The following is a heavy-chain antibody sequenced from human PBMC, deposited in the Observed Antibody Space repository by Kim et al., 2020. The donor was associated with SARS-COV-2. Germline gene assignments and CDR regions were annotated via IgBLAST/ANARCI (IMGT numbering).Heavy chain of an antibody. CDR1: GGSISSSSYY. Sequence: SETLSLTCTVSGGSISSSSYYWGWIRQPPGKGLEWIGSIYYSGSTYYNPSLKSRVTISVDTSKNQFSLKLSSVTAADTAVYYCARLVVTPRVFDYWGQGTLVTVSS. CDR2: IYYSGST. J-gene: IGHJ4*02. V-gene: IGHV4-39*01. D-gene: IGHD2-15*01. CDR3: ARLVVTPRVFDY.